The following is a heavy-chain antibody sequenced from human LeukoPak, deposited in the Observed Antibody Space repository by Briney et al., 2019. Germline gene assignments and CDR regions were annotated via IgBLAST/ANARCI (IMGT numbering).Heavy chain of an antibody. CDR2: INSDGSST. V-gene: IGHV3-74*01. D-gene: IGHD3-3*01. Sequence: GGSLRLSCAASGFTFSSYWMHWVRQAPGKGLVWVSRINSDGSSTNYADSVKGRFTISRDNAKNTLYLQINSLRAENTAVYYCARGSRLTIFGAVTIPYYYYYMDVWGKGTTVTVSS. CDR1: GFTFSSYW. CDR3: ARGSRLTIFGAVTIPYYYYYMDV. J-gene: IGHJ6*03.